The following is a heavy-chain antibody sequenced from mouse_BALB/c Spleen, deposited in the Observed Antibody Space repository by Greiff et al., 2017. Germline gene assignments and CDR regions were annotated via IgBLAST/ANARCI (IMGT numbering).Heavy chain of an antibody. D-gene: IGHD1-1*01. CDR3: AALLRKGGYFDY. J-gene: IGHJ2*01. V-gene: IGHV1-87*01. CDR2: IYPGDGDT. Sequence: VQLQESGAELARPGASVKLSCKASGYTFTSYWMQWVKQRPGQGLEWIGAIYPGDGDTRYTQKFKGKATLTADKSSSTAYMQLSSLASEDSAVYYCAALLRKGGYFDYWGQGTTLTVSS. CDR1: GYTFTSYW.